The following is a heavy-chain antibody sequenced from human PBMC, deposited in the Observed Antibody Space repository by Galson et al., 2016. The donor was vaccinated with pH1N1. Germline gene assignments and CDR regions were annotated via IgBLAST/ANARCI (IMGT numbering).Heavy chain of an antibody. V-gene: IGHV3-11*01. CDR3: ARALDGTGYYYYGMDD. Sequence: SLRLSCAGFGFTFCDYYMNWIRQAPGKGLEWISYISSSGNTIYYADSVKGRFTISRDNTETSLYLQMNNLRAEDTAVYYCARALDGTGYYYYGMDDWGQGTTVTVPS. CDR2: ISSSGNTI. D-gene: IGHD3-10*01. J-gene: IGHJ6*02. CDR1: GFTFCDYY.